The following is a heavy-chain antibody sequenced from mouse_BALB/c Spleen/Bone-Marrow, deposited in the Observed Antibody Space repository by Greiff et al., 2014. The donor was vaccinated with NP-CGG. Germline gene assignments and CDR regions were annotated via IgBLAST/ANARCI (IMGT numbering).Heavy chain of an antibody. CDR1: GFSLTSYG. V-gene: IGHV2-9*02. J-gene: IGHJ4*01. Sequence: QVQLKQSGPGLVAPSQSLSITCTVSGFSLTSYGVHWVRQPPGKGLEWLGVIWADGSTNYNSALMSRLIIRKDNSKSQVFLKMNSLQTDDTAMYYCARITTATGAMDYWGQGTSVTVSA. D-gene: IGHD1-2*01. CDR2: IWADGST. CDR3: ARITTATGAMDY.